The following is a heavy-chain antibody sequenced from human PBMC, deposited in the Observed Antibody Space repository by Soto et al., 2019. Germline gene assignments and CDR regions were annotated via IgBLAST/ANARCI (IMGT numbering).Heavy chain of an antibody. Sequence: GASVKVSCKASGDTFSRYSISWVRQAPGQGLEWMGGIVPIFGTTVYAPRLQGRVTITADGPTSTSYMELSGLRFEDTAIYYCAAISLGGGSQGDVWGQGTTGTVSS. CDR3: AAISLGGGSQGDV. D-gene: IGHD3-10*01. CDR1: GDTFSRYS. V-gene: IGHV1-69*13. CDR2: IVPIFGTT. J-gene: IGHJ6*02.